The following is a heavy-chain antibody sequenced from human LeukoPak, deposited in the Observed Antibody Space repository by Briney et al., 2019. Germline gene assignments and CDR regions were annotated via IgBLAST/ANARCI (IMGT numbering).Heavy chain of an antibody. Sequence: GGSLRLSCAASGFTVSRNYMSWVRQAPGKGLEWVSSISSSSSYIYYADSVKGRFTISRDNAKNSLYLQMNSLRAEDTAVYYCARDTNSYAFDIWGQGTMVTVSS. CDR2: ISSSSSYI. J-gene: IGHJ3*02. V-gene: IGHV3-21*01. CDR1: GFTVSRNY. D-gene: IGHD2/OR15-2a*01. CDR3: ARDTNSYAFDI.